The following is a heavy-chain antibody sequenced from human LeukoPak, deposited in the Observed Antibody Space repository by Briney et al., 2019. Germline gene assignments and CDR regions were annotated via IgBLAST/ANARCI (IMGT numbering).Heavy chain of an antibody. CDR2: INPNSGGT. J-gene: IGHJ6*03. CDR1: GYTFTGYY. D-gene: IGHD4-11*01. V-gene: IGHV1-2*02. Sequence: ASVKFSCKASGYTFTGYYMHWVRQAPGQGLEWMGWINPNSGGTNYAQKFQGRVTMTRDTSISTAYMELSRLRSDDTAVYYCARALYSTSLYYYYMDVWGKGTTVTVSS. CDR3: ARALYSTSLYYYYMDV.